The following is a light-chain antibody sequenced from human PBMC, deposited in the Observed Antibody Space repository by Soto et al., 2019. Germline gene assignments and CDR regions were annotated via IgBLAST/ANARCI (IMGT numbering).Light chain of an antibody. CDR3: QSADSSGTWV. CDR2: KDS. J-gene: IGLJ3*02. V-gene: IGLV3-25*03. CDR1: ALTKQY. Sequence: SYELTQPPSVSVSPGQTARITCSGDALTKQYAYWYQQKPVQAPVLVIYKDSERPSGIPERLSGSRSGTTVTLTISGVQAEDEADYYCQSADSSGTWVFGGGTKVTVL.